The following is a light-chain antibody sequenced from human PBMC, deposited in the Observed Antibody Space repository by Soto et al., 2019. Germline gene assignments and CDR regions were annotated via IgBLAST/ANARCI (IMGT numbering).Light chain of an antibody. CDR2: EVT. Sequence: QSALTQPPSASGPLGQSVTISCTGTSSDVGGYNYVSWHQQHPGKAPKVMIYEVTKRPPGVPDRFSGSKSGNTASLTVSGLQAEDEADYYCSSFAGGGNPVLLGGGTKLNVL. V-gene: IGLV2-8*01. CDR3: SSFAGGGNPVL. CDR1: SSDVGGYNY. J-gene: IGLJ2*01.